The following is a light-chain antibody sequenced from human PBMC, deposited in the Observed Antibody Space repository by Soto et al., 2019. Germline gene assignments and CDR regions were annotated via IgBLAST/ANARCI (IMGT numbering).Light chain of an antibody. CDR2: DNN. J-gene: IGLJ2*01. Sequence: QSVLTQPPSVSAAPGQKVTISCSGSHTHIGINFVSWYQHLPGTAPKLLLFDNNKRPSGIPDRFSGSKGGTSATLDITGLQPGDEADYFCGTWDYSLTTVVFGGGTKVTVL. CDR1: HTHIGINF. V-gene: IGLV1-51*01. CDR3: GTWDYSLTTVV.